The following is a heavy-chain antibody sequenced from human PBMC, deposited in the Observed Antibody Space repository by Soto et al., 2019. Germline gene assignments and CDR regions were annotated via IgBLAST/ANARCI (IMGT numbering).Heavy chain of an antibody. CDR3: ARLIVAATTGMEV. D-gene: IGHD1-26*01. Sequence: GESLKISCKGSGYSFTSYWIGCVRQMPGKGLEGMGISYPGASDTRYSPSFKGQVTISADKSISTAYLQWSSLKASDTAMYYCARLIVAATTGMEVWGQGTTVTVSS. V-gene: IGHV5-51*01. J-gene: IGHJ6*02. CDR1: GYSFTSYW. CDR2: SYPGASDT.